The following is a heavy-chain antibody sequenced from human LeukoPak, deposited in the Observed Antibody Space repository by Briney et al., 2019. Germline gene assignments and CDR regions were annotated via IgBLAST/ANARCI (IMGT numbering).Heavy chain of an antibody. CDR3: ARASPQIYDSSGYYYAPYYYYYMDV. D-gene: IGHD3-22*01. J-gene: IGHJ6*03. CDR2: IYYSGST. V-gene: IGHV4-59*01. CDR1: GGSISSYY. Sequence: SETLSLTCTVSGGSISSYYWSWLRQPPGKGLEWIGYIYYSGSTNYNPSLKSRVTISVDTSKNQFSLKLSSVTAADTAVYYCARASPQIYDSSGYYYAPYYYYYMDVWGKGTTVTVSS.